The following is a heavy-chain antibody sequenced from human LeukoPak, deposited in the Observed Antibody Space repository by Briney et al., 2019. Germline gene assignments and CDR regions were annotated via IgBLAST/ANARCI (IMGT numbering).Heavy chain of an antibody. CDR1: RFTHSTYV. V-gene: IGHV3-7*01. D-gene: IGHD3-10*01. CDR3: VRERRDYSIFYI. Sequence: PGGSLRHSCAATRFTHSTYVMSWLRQAPGKGLEWVANIKQDGSEKYYVDSVKGRFTISRDNAKNSLYLQMNSLRAEDTAVYYCVRERRDYSIFYIWGQGTLVTVSS. J-gene: IGHJ4*02. CDR2: IKQDGSEK.